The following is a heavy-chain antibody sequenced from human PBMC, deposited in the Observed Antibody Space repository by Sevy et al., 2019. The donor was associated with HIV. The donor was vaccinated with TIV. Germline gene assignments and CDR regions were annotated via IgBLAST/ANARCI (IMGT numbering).Heavy chain of an antibody. J-gene: IGHJ4*02. CDR3: ARRHGDY. Sequence: SETLSLTCTVSGGSISSYYWSWIRQPPGKGLEWIGYIYYSGSTNYNPSLKSRVTIPVETSKNQFSLNLSSVTAADTAVYYCARRHGDYWGQGTLVTVSS. CDR2: IYYSGST. V-gene: IGHV4-59*13. CDR1: GGSISSYY.